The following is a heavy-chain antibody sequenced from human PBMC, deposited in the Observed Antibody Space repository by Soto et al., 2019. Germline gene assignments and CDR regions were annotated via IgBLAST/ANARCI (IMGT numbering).Heavy chain of an antibody. CDR2: INPNSGGT. V-gene: IGHV1-2*04. CDR3: ARGFWSGYYTGYYYYYGMDV. Sequence: GASVKVSCKASGYTFTGYYMHWVRQAPGQGLEWMGWINPNSGGTNYAQKFQGWVTMTRDTSISTAYMELSRLRSDDTAVYYCARGFWSGYYTGYYYYYGMDVWGQGTKVTVSS. D-gene: IGHD3-3*01. J-gene: IGHJ6*02. CDR1: GYTFTGYY.